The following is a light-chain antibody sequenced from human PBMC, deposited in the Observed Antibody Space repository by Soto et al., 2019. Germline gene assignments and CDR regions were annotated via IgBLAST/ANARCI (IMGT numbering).Light chain of an antibody. CDR1: QSVSGSY. Sequence: EIVLTQSPGTLSLSPGERATLSCRASQSVSGSYLAWYQQQPGQAPRLLIYQTSIRAAGIPARFSASGSGTDFTLTISDVQPEDFALYYCHQRQSWPRTFGQGTKVDIK. CDR3: HQRQSWPRT. V-gene: IGKV3D-20*02. CDR2: QTS. J-gene: IGKJ1*01.